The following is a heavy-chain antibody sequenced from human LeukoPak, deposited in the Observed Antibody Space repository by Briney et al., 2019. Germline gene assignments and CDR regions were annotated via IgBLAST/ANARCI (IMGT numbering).Heavy chain of an antibody. CDR2: ISYDGSNK. D-gene: IGHD3-10*01. CDR3: ARDGTMVRGVIIFTGFDP. CDR1: GFTFSSYA. V-gene: IGHV3-30*04. Sequence: GGSLRLSCAASGFTFSSYAMHWVRQAPGKGLEWVAVISYDGSNKYYADSVKGRFTISRDNSKNTLYLQMNSLRAEDTAVYYCARDGTMVRGVIIFTGFDPWGQGTLVTVSS. J-gene: IGHJ5*02.